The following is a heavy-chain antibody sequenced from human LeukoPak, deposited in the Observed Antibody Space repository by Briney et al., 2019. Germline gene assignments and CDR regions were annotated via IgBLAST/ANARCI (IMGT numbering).Heavy chain of an antibody. CDR3: ARSAVNAGYAFDI. V-gene: IGHV4-59*01. CDR2: IYYSGST. CDR1: GGSISSYY. J-gene: IGHJ3*02. Sequence: SETLSLTCTVSGGSISSYYWSWIRQPPGKGLEWIGCIYYSGSTNYNPSLKSRVTISVDTSKNQFSLKLSSVTAADTAVYYCARSAVNAGYAFDIWGQGTMVTVSS.